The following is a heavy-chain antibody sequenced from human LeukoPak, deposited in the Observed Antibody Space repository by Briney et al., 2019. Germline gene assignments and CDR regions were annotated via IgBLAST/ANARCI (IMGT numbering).Heavy chain of an antibody. J-gene: IGHJ5*02. D-gene: IGHD4-17*01. CDR3: AKEINDYGDYGKT. V-gene: IGHV3-48*04. CDR1: GFTFSGHN. Sequence: PGGSLRLSCAASGFTFSGHNMNWVRQAPGKGLEWISFVSISSGTIYYADSVKGRFRISRDNAKSPLDLEMNSLRAEDTAVYYCAKEINDYGDYGKTWGQGTLVTVSS. CDR2: VSISSGTI.